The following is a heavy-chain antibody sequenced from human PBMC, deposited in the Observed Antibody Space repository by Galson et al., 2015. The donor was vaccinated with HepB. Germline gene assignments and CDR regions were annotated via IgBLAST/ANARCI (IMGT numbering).Heavy chain of an antibody. CDR1: GFTFSSYA. J-gene: IGHJ4*02. D-gene: IGHD1-26*01. Sequence: SLRLSCAASGFTFSSYAMSWVRQAPGKGLEWVSAISGSGGSTYYADSVKGRFTISRDNSKNTLYLQMKSLRAEDKAVYYCAKRGLWELGGFDYWGQGTLVTVSS. CDR3: AKRGLWELGGFDY. V-gene: IGHV3-23*01. CDR2: ISGSGGST.